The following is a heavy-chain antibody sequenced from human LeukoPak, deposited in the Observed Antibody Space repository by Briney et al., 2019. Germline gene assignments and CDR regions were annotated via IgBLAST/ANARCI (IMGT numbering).Heavy chain of an antibody. CDR3: ARQSYSVFDY. CDR2: IYPGESDT. D-gene: IGHD2-21*01. J-gene: IGHJ4*02. CDR1: GYSFTNYW. Sequence: GESLKISCKGSGYSFTNYWIGWVRQMPGKGLEWMGIIYPGESDTRYSPSFQGQVTISADKSISTAYLQWSSLKASDTAMYYCARQSYSVFDYWGQGTLVTLSS. V-gene: IGHV5-51*01.